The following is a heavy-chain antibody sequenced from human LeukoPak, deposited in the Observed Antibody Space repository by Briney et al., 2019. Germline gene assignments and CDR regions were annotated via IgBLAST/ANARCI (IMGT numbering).Heavy chain of an antibody. Sequence: ASVKVSCKASGYTFTGYYMHWVRQAPGQGLEWMGWINPNSGGTNYAQKFQGRVTITRDTSISTAYMELSRLRSDDTAVYYCARERRDYGDYGHKYFDYWGQGTLVTVSS. CDR2: INPNSGGT. J-gene: IGHJ4*02. D-gene: IGHD4-17*01. V-gene: IGHV1-2*02. CDR1: GYTFTGYY. CDR3: ARERRDYGDYGHKYFDY.